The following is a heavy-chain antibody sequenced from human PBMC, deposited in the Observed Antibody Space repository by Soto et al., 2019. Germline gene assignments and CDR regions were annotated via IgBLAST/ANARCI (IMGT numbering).Heavy chain of an antibody. CDR1: GGSVSSGSYY. J-gene: IGHJ6*02. CDR2: IYYSGST. Sequence: ASETLSLTCTVSGGSVSSGSYYWSWIRQPPGKGLEWIGYIYYSGSTNYNPPLKSRVTISVDTSKNQFSLKLSSVTAADTAVYYCARGIGWYYGMDVWGQGTTVTVSS. CDR3: ARGIGWYYGMDV. V-gene: IGHV4-61*01. D-gene: IGHD6-19*01.